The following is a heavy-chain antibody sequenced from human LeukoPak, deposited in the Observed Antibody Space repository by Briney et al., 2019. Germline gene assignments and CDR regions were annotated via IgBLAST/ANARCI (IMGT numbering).Heavy chain of an antibody. D-gene: IGHD3-9*01. Sequence: SVKVSCKASGGTFLSYAISWVRQAPGQGLEWMGGIIPIFGTANYAQKFQGRVTITADESTSTAYMELSSLRSEDTAVYYCVRGSYDILTGYSYWGQGTLVTVSS. CDR2: IIPIFGTA. CDR1: GGTFLSYA. J-gene: IGHJ4*02. V-gene: IGHV1-69*13. CDR3: VRGSYDILTGYSY.